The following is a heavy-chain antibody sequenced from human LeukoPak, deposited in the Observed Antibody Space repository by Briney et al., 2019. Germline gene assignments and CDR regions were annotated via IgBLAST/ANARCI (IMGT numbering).Heavy chain of an antibody. Sequence: GTSVKVSRKASGFTFTSSAVQWVRQARGQRLEWIGWIVVGSGNTNYAQKFQERVTITRDMSTSTAYMELSSLRSEDTAVYYCAASYDSSAPPRGYWGQGTLVTVSS. D-gene: IGHD3-22*01. CDR2: IVVGSGNT. J-gene: IGHJ4*02. V-gene: IGHV1-58*01. CDR3: AASYDSSAPPRGY. CDR1: GFTFTSSA.